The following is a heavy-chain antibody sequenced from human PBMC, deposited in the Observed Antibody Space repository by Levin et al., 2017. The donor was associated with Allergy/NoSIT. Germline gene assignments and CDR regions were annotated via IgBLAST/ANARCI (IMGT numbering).Heavy chain of an antibody. CDR2: IYSGGST. Sequence: ETLSLTCAASGFTVSSNYMSWVRQAPGKGLEWVSVIYSGGSTYYADSVKGRFTISRDNSKNTLYLQMNSLRAEDTAVYYCARDYPLAAAGPNDAFDIWGQGTMVTVSS. J-gene: IGHJ3*02. D-gene: IGHD6-13*01. CDR3: ARDYPLAAAGPNDAFDI. CDR1: GFTVSSNY. V-gene: IGHV3-53*01.